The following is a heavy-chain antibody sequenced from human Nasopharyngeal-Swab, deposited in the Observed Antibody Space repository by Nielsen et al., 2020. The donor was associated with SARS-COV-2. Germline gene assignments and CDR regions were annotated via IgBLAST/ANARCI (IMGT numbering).Heavy chain of an antibody. D-gene: IGHD2/OR15-2a*01. CDR2: IVGSGDISGSGGST. J-gene: IGHJ4*02. CDR3: AKDLRGPYFF. Sequence: WMRKSPGKGLEWVTAIVGSGDISGSGGSTYYADSVKGRFTISRDNSKNTLSLQMNSLRAEDTAVYYCAKDLRGPYFFWGQGTLVTVSS. V-gene: IGHV3-23*01.